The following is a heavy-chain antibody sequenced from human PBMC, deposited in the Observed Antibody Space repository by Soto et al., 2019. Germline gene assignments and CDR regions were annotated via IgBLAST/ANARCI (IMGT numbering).Heavy chain of an antibody. CDR2: IYYSGST. J-gene: IGHJ6*02. D-gene: IGHD3-9*01. CDR1: GGSISSGGYY. CDR3: DRVDSDYYYYYGMDV. V-gene: IGHV4-31*03. Sequence: QVQLQESGPGLVKPSQTLSLTCTVSGGSISSGGYYWSWIRQHPGKGLEWIGYIYYSGSTYYNPSLKSRVTISVDASKNQCSLKLGSVTAAATAGYYCDRVDSDYYYYYGMDVWGQGTTVTVSS.